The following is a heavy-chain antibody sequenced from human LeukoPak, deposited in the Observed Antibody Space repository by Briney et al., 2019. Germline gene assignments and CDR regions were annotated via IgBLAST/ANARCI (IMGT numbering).Heavy chain of an antibody. CDR3: ARAADRSSTSCYRDYYYGMDV. V-gene: IGHV4-61*02. Sequence: SETLSLTCTVSGGSISSGSYYWGWIRQPAGKGLEWIGRIYTSGSTNYNPSLKSRVTISVDTSKNQFSLKLSSVTAADTAVYYCARAADRSSTSCYRDYYYGMDVWGQGTTVTVSS. CDR2: IYTSGST. D-gene: IGHD2-2*01. CDR1: GGSISSGSYY. J-gene: IGHJ6*02.